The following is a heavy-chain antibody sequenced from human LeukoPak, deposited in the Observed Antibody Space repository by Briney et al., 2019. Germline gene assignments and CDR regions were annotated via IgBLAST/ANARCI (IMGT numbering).Heavy chain of an antibody. D-gene: IGHD3-3*01. CDR2: IYYSGST. Sequence: PSETLSLTCTVSGGSISSSSYYWGWIRQPPGKGLEWIGSIYYSGSTYYNPSLKSRVTISVDTSKNQFSLKLSSVTAADTAVYYCARQGYDFWSGYIGEDGVNWFDPWGQGTLVTVSS. CDR1: GGSISSSSYY. CDR3: ARQGYDFWSGYIGEDGVNWFDP. J-gene: IGHJ5*02. V-gene: IGHV4-39*01.